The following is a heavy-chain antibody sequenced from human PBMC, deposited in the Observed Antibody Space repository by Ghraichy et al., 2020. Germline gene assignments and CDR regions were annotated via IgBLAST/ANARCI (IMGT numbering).Heavy chain of an antibody. CDR3: ANIAVAAHFDY. CDR2: ISYDGSNK. V-gene: IGHV3-30*18. J-gene: IGHJ4*02. Sequence: GGSLRLSCAASGFTFSSYGMHWVRQAPGKGLEWVAVISYDGSNKYYADSVKGRFTISRDNSKNTLYLQMNSLRAEDTAVYYCANIAVAAHFDYWGQGTLVTVSS. CDR1: GFTFSSYG. D-gene: IGHD2-21*01.